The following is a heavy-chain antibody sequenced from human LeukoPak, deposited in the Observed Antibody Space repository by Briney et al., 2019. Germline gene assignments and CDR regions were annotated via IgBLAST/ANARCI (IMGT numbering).Heavy chain of an antibody. CDR3: AREWPVPYYCDY. CDR1: GYSISSGYD. D-gene: IGHD5-12*01. Sequence: PWETLSLTCAVSGYSISSGYDWAWIRQPPGKGLEGIGSRYHSGSTYYNPSLKSRDTISVDTSKNQVSLKLSSVTAAVTAVYYCAREWPVPYYCDYWGQGTLVTVSS. J-gene: IGHJ4*02. V-gene: IGHV4-38-2*02. CDR2: RYHSGST.